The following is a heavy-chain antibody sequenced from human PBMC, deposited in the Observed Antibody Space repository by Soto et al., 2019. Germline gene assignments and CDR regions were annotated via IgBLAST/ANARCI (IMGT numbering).Heavy chain of an antibody. V-gene: IGHV3-23*01. Sequence: EVQLLESGGGLVQPGGSLRLSCAASGFTLSSYAMSWVRQAPGKGLEGVSVINNSGGDTYYADSVKGRFAISRDSSKNTLYLQMNSLRAEDTAVYYCAKDSDYRDSIFRDFDLWGRGTLVTVSS. D-gene: IGHD4-17*01. CDR1: GFTLSSYA. CDR3: AKDSDYRDSIFRDFDL. CDR2: INNSGGDT. J-gene: IGHJ2*01.